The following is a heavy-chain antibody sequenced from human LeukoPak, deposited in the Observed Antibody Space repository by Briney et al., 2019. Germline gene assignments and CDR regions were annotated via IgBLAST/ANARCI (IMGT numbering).Heavy chain of an antibody. D-gene: IGHD2-2*01. J-gene: IGHJ5*02. CDR1: GGSISSYY. CDR2: IYTSGST. V-gene: IGHV4-4*07. Sequence: SETLSLTCTASGGSISSYYWSWIRQPAGKGLEWIGRIYTSGSTNYNRSLKSRVTISVDTSKNQFSLKLSSVPAADTAVYYCARDRYCSSTSCPFDPWGQGTLVTVSS. CDR3: ARDRYCSSTSCPFDP.